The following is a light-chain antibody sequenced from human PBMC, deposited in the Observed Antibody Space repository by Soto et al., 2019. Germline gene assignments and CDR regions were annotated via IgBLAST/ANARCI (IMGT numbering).Light chain of an antibody. CDR1: QSISSY. Sequence: DIQMTQSPSSLSASVGDRVTITCRASQSISSYLNWYQQKPGKAPKLLIYAASSLQSVVPSRFSGSGSGTDFTLIISSLQPEDFATYYCQQNYSTPRTFGQGTKVEIK. CDR3: QQNYSTPRT. J-gene: IGKJ1*01. CDR2: AAS. V-gene: IGKV1-39*01.